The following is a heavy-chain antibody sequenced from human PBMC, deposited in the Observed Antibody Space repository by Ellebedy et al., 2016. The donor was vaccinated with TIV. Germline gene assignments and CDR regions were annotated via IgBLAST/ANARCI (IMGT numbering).Heavy chain of an antibody. CDR3: AREPRFLETNYYYYMDV. CDR1: GFTFSTYW. J-gene: IGHJ6*03. Sequence: GGSLRLXXAASGFTFSTYWMSWVRQAPGKGLEWVANIKQDGSEKYYVDSVKGRFTISRDNAKNSLYLQMNSLRAEDTAVYYCAREPRFLETNYYYYMDVWGKGTTVTVSS. V-gene: IGHV3-7*01. CDR2: IKQDGSEK. D-gene: IGHD3-3*01.